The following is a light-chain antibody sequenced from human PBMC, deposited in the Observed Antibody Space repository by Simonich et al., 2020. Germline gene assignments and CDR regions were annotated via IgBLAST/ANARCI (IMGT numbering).Light chain of an antibody. V-gene: IGKV1-5*03. Sequence: DIQMTQSPSTLSASVGDRVTITCRARQSISSWFAWYQQKPGKAPKLLIYKASSLESGVPSRFSGSGSGTEFTLPISSLQPDDFATYYCQQYNSYSRKFGQGTKVEIK. CDR3: QQYNSYSRK. CDR2: KAS. J-gene: IGKJ1*01. CDR1: QSISSW.